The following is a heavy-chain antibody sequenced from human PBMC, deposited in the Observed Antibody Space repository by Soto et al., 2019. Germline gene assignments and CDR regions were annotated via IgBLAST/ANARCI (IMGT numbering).Heavy chain of an antibody. CDR1: GGSISSGGYY. CDR2: IYYSGST. CDR3: ARDQDATEAAAGNYYYYGMDV. J-gene: IGHJ6*02. Sequence: SETLSLTCTVSGGSISSGGYYWSWIRQHPGKGLEWIGYIYYSGSTYYNPSLKSRVTISVDTSKNQFSLKLSSVTAADTAVYYCARDQDATEAAAGNYYYYGMDVWGQGTTVTVSS. V-gene: IGHV4-31*03. D-gene: IGHD6-13*01.